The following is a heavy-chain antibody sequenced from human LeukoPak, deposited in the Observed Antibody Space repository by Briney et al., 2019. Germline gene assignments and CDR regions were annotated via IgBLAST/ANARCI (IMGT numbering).Heavy chain of an antibody. CDR3: ARSFLEQRSSWADS. V-gene: IGHV3-74*01. Sequence: AGGSLRLSCTASGFTFSHYWMHWVRQAPGKGLVWVSRIDSDGSTTSHADSVKGRFTTSRDNAKNTLYLQMSSLRVEDTAVYCCARSFLEQRSSWADSWRQGTLVTISS. CDR1: GFTFSHYW. J-gene: IGHJ4*02. CDR2: IDSDGSTT. D-gene: IGHD6-13*01.